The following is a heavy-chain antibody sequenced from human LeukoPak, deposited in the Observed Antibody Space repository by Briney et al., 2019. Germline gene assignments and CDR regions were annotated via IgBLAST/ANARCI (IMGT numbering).Heavy chain of an antibody. CDR1: GFTFDDYA. D-gene: IGHD3-10*01. V-gene: IGHV3-20*04. CDR3: ARVIISGSDYYYYYMDV. CDR2: INWNGGST. J-gene: IGHJ6*03. Sequence: GGSLRLSCAASGFTFDDYAMHWVRQAPGKGLEWVSGINWNGGSTGYADSVKGRFTISRDNAKNSLYLQMNSLRAEDTALYYCARVIISGSDYYYYYMDVWGKGTTVTVSS.